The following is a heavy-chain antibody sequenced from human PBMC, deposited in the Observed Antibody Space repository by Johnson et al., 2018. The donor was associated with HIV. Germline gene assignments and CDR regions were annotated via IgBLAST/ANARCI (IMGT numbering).Heavy chain of an antibody. Sequence: VQLVESGGGLVQPGGSLRLSCAASGFTFSSYLMSWVRQAPGKGLEWVANIKQDGSEKYYVDSVKGRFTISRDNAKNSLYLQMNSLRAEDTAVYYCARDLAYSGYEGAFDIWGQGTMVTVSS. CDR2: IKQDGSEK. D-gene: IGHD5-12*01. J-gene: IGHJ3*02. CDR3: ARDLAYSGYEGAFDI. CDR1: GFTFSSYL. V-gene: IGHV3-7*01.